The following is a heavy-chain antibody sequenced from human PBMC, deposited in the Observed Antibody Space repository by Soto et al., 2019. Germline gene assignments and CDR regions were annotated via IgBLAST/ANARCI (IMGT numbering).Heavy chain of an antibody. CDR1: GFAFNDYA. Sequence: GGSLRLSCAVSGFAFNDYAMSWVRQAPGKGLEWVATISGSLGSAYYAASVEGRFTISGDNSNNTPYLQMNSLRVEDTATYSCAKDSTIPGFGLLTHAFDIWGHGTMVTVSS. CDR2: ISGSLGSA. V-gene: IGHV3-23*01. D-gene: IGHD3-3*01. J-gene: IGHJ3*02. CDR3: AKDSTIPGFGLLTHAFDI.